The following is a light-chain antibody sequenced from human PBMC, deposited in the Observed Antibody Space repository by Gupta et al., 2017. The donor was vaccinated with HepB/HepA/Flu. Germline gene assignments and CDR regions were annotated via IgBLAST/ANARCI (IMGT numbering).Light chain of an antibody. Sequence: EIVMTQSPATLSVSPGERATLSCRASQSVNTNLAWYQQKPGQAPRLLIYGASTRATGSPARFSGSGSGTEFTRTISSLQSEDFAVYYCQQSNNWPLTFGGGTKVEIK. J-gene: IGKJ4*01. CDR1: QSVNTN. V-gene: IGKV3-15*01. CDR2: GAS. CDR3: QQSNNWPLT.